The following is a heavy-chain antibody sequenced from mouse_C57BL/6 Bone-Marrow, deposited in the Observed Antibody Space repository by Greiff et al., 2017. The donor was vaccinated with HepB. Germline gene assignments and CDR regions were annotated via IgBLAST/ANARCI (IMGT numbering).Heavy chain of an antibody. CDR3: ARRVSSYYAMDY. Sequence: VKLQESGAELARPGASVKLSCKASGYTFPSSGISWVKQRTGQGLEWIGEISPRSGNTYYNEKFKGKATLTADKSSSTAYMELRSLTSEDSAVYFCARRVSSYYAMDYWGQGTSVTVSS. V-gene: IGHV1-81*01. CDR2: ISPRSGNT. D-gene: IGHD1-1*01. CDR1: GYTFPSSG. J-gene: IGHJ4*01.